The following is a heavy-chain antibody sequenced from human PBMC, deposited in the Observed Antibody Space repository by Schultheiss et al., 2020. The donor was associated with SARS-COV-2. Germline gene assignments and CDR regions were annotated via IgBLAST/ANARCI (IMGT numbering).Heavy chain of an antibody. Sequence: GGSLRLSCAASGFTVSSNYMSWVRQAPGKGLEWVSVIYSGGSTYYADSVKGRFTISRDNSKNTLYLQMNSLRAEDTAVYYCARSSGWRAFDIWGQGTMVTVSS. V-gene: IGHV3-53*01. J-gene: IGHJ3*02. CDR1: GFTVSSNY. CDR3: ARSSGWRAFDI. D-gene: IGHD6-19*01. CDR2: IYSGGST.